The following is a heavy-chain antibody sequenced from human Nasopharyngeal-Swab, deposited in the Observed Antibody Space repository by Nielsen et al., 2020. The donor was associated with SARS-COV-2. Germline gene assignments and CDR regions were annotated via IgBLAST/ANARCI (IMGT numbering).Heavy chain of an antibody. CDR3: AGGYCSGGSCYPPEGY. J-gene: IGHJ4*02. CDR1: GFTFTSSA. V-gene: IGHV1-58*01. D-gene: IGHD2-15*01. CDR2: IVVGSGNT. Sequence: SVKVSCKVSGFTFTSSAVQWVRQARGQRLEWIGWIVVGSGNTNYAQKFQERVTITRDMSTSTAYMELSSLRSEDTAVYYCAGGYCSGGSCYPPEGYWGQGTLVTVSS.